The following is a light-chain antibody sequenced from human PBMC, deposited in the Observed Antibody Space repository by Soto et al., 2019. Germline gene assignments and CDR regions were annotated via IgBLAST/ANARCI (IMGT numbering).Light chain of an antibody. CDR3: SSYTSSSTLEV. V-gene: IGLV2-14*01. J-gene: IGLJ1*01. Sequence: QSVLTQPASVSGSPGQSITISCTGTSSDGGGYNYVSWYQQHPGKAPKLMIYDVSNRPSGVSNRFSGSKSGNTASLTISGLQAEDEADYYCSSYTSSSTLEVFGTGTKLTVL. CDR1: SSDGGGYNY. CDR2: DVS.